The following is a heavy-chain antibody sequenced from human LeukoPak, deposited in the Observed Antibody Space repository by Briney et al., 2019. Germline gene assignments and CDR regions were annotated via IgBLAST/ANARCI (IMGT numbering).Heavy chain of an antibody. CDR2: IKPDGSSM. D-gene: IGHD5-12*01. Sequence: GGSLRLSCAASGFTFSSYWMNWVRRAPGKGLVWVSRIKPDGSSMSYADSVQGRFTISRDNAKNTLYLQMNSLRAEDTAVYYCATLYGGSTDYWGQGTLVTVSS. CDR3: ATLYGGSTDY. J-gene: IGHJ4*02. V-gene: IGHV3-74*01. CDR1: GFTFSSYW.